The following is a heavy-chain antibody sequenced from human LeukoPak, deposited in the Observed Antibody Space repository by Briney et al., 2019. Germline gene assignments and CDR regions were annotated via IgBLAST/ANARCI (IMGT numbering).Heavy chain of an antibody. CDR2: ISYDGSNK. CDR1: GFTFSSYG. CDR3: AREQWEAGAFDI. Sequence: GRSLRLSCAASGFTFSSYGMHWVRQAPGKGLEWVAVISYDGSNKYYADSVKGRFTISRDNSKNTLYLQMNSLRAEDTAVYYCAREQWEAGAFDIWGQGTMVTVSS. V-gene: IGHV3-30*03. J-gene: IGHJ3*02. D-gene: IGHD1-26*01.